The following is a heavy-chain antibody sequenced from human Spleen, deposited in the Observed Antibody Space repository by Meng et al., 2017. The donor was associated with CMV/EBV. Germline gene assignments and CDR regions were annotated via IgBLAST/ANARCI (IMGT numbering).Heavy chain of an antibody. J-gene: IGHJ1*01. Sequence: GGSLRLSCAVSGFTFRNHGMHWVRQAPGKGLEWVAFIGFDGSNENYADSVKGRFTVSRDNSKNTLNLQMNSLRAEDTAVYYCARDNIDAVGYFSSWGRGTLVTVSS. CDR1: GFTFRNHG. CDR3: ARDNIDAVGYFSS. CDR2: IGFDGSNE. V-gene: IGHV3-30*02. D-gene: IGHD2/OR15-2a*01.